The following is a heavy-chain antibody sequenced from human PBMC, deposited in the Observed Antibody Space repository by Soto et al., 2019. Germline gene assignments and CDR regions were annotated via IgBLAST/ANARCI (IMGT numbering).Heavy chain of an antibody. CDR2: IFTRDSET. J-gene: IGHJ5*02. V-gene: IGHV5-51*01. CDR3: ARGYFDSGHGYDL. D-gene: IGHD3-10*01. CDR1: VHLFNNHW. Sequence: GESLKISCKVPVHLFNNHWIGWVRQTPGKGLEWMGLIFTRDSETKTSPSFQGHVSFSVDNSINTVYLQWTSLKTTDTGIYLCARGYFDSGHGYDLWGQGTLVTVSS.